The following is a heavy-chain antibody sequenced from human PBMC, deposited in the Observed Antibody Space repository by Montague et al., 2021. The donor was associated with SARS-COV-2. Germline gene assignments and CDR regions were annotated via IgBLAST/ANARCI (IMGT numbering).Heavy chain of an antibody. CDR1: GGSLSGYY. J-gene: IGHJ6*02. D-gene: IGHD1-20*01. V-gene: IGHV4-34*01. Sequence: SETLSLTCAVYGGSLSGYYWSWIRQPPGKGLEWIGEINHSGSTNYNPSLKSRVTISLDTSKNQFSLKLGSVTAADTAVYYCARGRRRYNWRDETSYYYGMDVGGQGTTVTVPS. CDR3: ARGRRRYNWRDETSYYYGMDV. CDR2: INHSGST.